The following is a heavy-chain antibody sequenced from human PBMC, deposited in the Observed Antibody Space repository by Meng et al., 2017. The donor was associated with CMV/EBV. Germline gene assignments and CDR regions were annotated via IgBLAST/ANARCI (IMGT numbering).Heavy chain of an antibody. CDR1: GFTFSSYS. CDR2: ISSSYI. CDR3: ARDRAAPGWFDP. V-gene: IGHV3-21*01. Sequence: GESLKISCAASGFTFSSYSMNWVRQAPGKGLEWVSSISSSYIYYADSVKGRFTISRDNAKNSLYLQMNSLRAEDTAVYYCARDRAAPGWFDPWGQGTLVTVSS. J-gene: IGHJ5*02. D-gene: IGHD6-13*01.